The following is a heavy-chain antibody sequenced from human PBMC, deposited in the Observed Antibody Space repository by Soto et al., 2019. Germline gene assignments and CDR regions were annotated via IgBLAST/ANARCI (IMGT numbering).Heavy chain of an antibody. CDR2: IYHSGST. CDR3: ARGRPRTIFGVVIIGYGMDV. Sequence: TSETLSLTCAVSGGSISSSNWWSWVRQPPGKGLEWIGEIYHSGSTNYNPSLKSRVTISVDKSKNQFSLKLSSVTAADTAVYYCARGRPRTIFGVVIIGYGMDVWGQGTTVTVSS. CDR1: GGSISSSNW. V-gene: IGHV4-4*02. J-gene: IGHJ6*02. D-gene: IGHD3-3*01.